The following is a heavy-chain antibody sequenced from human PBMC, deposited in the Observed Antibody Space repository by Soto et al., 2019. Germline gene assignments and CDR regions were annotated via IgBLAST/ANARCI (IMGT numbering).Heavy chain of an antibody. CDR3: ASGGIFLVY. J-gene: IGHJ4*02. Sequence: ETLSLTCTVSGGSVSSSSYYWGWVRQPPGKGLEWVSYISSSSSTIYYADSVKGRFTISRDNAKNSLYLQMNSLRAEDTAVYYCASGGIFLVYRGQGTLVTVSS. CDR1: GGSVSSSSYY. CDR2: ISSSSSTI. D-gene: IGHD3-3*01. V-gene: IGHV3-48*01.